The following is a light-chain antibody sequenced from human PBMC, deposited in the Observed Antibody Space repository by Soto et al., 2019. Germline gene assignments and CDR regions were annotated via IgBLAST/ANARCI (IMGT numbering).Light chain of an antibody. CDR2: EVS. V-gene: IGLV2-14*01. CDR1: SSDVGGYNY. Sequence: QSALTQPASVSGSPGQSITISCTGTSSDVGGYNYVSWYQQHPGKAPKLMIYEVSNRPSGVSNRFSGSKSGNTASLTISGLQAEDEADYYCSSYPSSSLVFGGGTKLTVL. J-gene: IGLJ2*01. CDR3: SSYPSSSLV.